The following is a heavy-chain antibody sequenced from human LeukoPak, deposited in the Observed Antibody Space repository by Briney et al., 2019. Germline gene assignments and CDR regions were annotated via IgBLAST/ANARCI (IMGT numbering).Heavy chain of an antibody. V-gene: IGHV4-4*07. CDR3: ARDSLQYYGSGLYYFDY. D-gene: IGHD3-10*01. Sequence: SETLSLTCTVSGGSISSYYWSWIRQPAGKGLEWIGRIYTSGSTNYNPSLKSRVTMSVDTSKNQFSLKLSSVTAADTAVYYCARDSLQYYGSGLYYFDYWGQGTLVTVSS. CDR1: GGSISSYY. CDR2: IYTSGST. J-gene: IGHJ4*02.